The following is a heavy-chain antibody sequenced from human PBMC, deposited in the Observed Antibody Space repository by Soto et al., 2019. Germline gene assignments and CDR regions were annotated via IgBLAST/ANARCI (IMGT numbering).Heavy chain of an antibody. CDR3: SKDLDGLQGLVDSSFCFDY. CDR2: ISYDGSDK. Sequence: QVQLVESGGGVVQPGRSLRLSCAASGFTFNSYGMHWVRQAPGKGLEWVAAISYDGSDKYYADSVKGRFTISRDNSKNTLYLQMNSLRAEDTAVYYCSKDLDGLQGLVDSSFCFDYWGQGTLVTVSS. J-gene: IGHJ4*02. D-gene: IGHD3-16*02. V-gene: IGHV3-30*18. CDR1: GFTFNSYG.